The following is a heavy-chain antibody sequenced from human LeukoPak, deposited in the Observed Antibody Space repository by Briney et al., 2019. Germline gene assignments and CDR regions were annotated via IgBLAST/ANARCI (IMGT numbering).Heavy chain of an antibody. CDR2: IYYSGST. Sequence: SETLSLTCTVSGGSISSSSYYWGWIRQPPGKGLEWIGSIYYSGSTYYNPSLKSRVTISVDTSKNQFSLKLSSVTAADTAVYYCARRSRYCGSGSYYLDYWGQGTLVTVSS. D-gene: IGHD3-10*01. CDR3: ARRSRYCGSGSYYLDY. CDR1: GGSISSSSYY. V-gene: IGHV4-39*01. J-gene: IGHJ4*02.